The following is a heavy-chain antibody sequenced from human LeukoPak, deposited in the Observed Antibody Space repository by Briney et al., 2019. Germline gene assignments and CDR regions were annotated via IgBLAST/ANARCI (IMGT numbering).Heavy chain of an antibody. D-gene: IGHD5-18*01. CDR3: ARRGTAMVTGNWFDP. V-gene: IGHV1-46*01. J-gene: IGHJ5*02. CDR2: INPSGGST. Sequence: ASVKVSCEASGYTFTSYYMHWVRQAPGQGLEWMGIINPSGGSTSYAQKFQGRVTMTRDMSTSTVYMELSSLRSEDTAVYYCARRGTAMVTGNWFDPWGQGTLVTVSS. CDR1: GYTFTSYY.